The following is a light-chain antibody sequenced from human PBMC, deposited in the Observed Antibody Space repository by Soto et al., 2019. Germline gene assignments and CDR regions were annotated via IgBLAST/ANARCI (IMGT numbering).Light chain of an antibody. CDR3: QKYSSVPL. CDR1: QCISNY. CDR2: AAS. J-gene: IGKJ3*01. Sequence: DIQMTQSPSSLSASVGDRVTFTCRASQCISNYIAWCQQKPGKAPKLLIYAASTLQSGVPSRYSGSGSGTDFTLTINSLQPEDVATYSCQKYSSVPLFVPGTKVDIK. V-gene: IGKV1-27*01.